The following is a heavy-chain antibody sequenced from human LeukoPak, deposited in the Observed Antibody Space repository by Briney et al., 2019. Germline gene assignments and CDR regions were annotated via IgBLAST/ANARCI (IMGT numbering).Heavy chain of an antibody. D-gene: IGHD2-15*01. CDR2: LNWNGGST. CDR1: GFTFDDYA. CDR3: ARTGLPAAFDY. Sequence: GGSLRLSCAASGFTFDDYAMSWVRQVPGKGLEWVSGLNWNGGSTGYADSVQGRFTISRDNAKSSLYLQMNSLRAEDTALYYCARTGLPAAFDYWGQGTLVTVSS. V-gene: IGHV3-20*04. J-gene: IGHJ4*02.